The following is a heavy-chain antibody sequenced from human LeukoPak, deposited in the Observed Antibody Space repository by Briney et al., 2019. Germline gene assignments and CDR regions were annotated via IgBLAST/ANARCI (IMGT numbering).Heavy chain of an antibody. CDR1: GGSISRGDYY. V-gene: IGHV4-30-4*08. J-gene: IGHJ4*02. Sequence: PSQTLSLTCSVSGGSISRGDYYWSWIRQPPGKGLEWIGYIYCSGSTYYNPSLKSRVTISVDTSKNQFSLRLTSVTAADTAVYYCASGGYSYGYTGYYFDYWGQGTLVTVSS. D-gene: IGHD5-18*01. CDR3: ASGGYSYGYTGYYFDY. CDR2: IYCSGST.